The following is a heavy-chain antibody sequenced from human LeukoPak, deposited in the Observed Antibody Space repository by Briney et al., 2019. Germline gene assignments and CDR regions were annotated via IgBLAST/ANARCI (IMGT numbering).Heavy chain of an antibody. D-gene: IGHD5-18*01. CDR2: ISSDGSYK. V-gene: IGHV3-30*03. CDR3: ARQYISGQWYFDY. Sequence: GGSLRLSCVASGFTFSSYWMSWVRQAPGKGLEWVAVISSDGSYKYYADSVKGRFTISRDNSKNTLYLQMNSLIPEDTAVYYCARQYISGQWYFDYWGQGTLVTVSS. CDR1: GFTFSSYW. J-gene: IGHJ4*02.